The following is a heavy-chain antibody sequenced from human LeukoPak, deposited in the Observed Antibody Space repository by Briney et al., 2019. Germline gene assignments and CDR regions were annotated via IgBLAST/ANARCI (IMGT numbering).Heavy chain of an antibody. CDR3: AKDLYCGGDCYPPLIYYYYGMDV. Sequence: PGGSLRLSCAASGFTFSSYGMHWVSQAPGKGLEWVAVISYDGSNKYYADSVKGRFTISRDNSKNTLYLQTNSLRAEDTAVYYCAKDLYCGGDCYPPLIYYYYGMDVWGKGTTVTVSS. D-gene: IGHD2-21*02. V-gene: IGHV3-30*18. J-gene: IGHJ6*04. CDR1: GFTFSSYG. CDR2: ISYDGSNK.